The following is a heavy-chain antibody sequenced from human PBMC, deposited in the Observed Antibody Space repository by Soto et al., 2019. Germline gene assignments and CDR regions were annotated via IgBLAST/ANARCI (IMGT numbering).Heavy chain of an antibody. V-gene: IGHV4-34*01. Sequence: SETLSLTCAVYGGSFSGYYWSWIRQPPGKGLEWIGEINHSGSTNYNPSLKSRVTISVDTSKNQFSLKLSSVTAADTAVYYCASEERFYYDSRGYSPIHGYNSFDPWGPGTLVTLSS. CDR3: ASEERFYYDSRGYSPIHGYNSFDP. CDR1: GGSFSGYY. CDR2: INHSGST. D-gene: IGHD3-22*01. J-gene: IGHJ5*02.